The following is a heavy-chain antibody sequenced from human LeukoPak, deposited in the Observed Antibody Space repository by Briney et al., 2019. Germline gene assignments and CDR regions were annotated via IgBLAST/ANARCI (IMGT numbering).Heavy chain of an antibody. D-gene: IGHD2-2*01. J-gene: IGHJ6*03. V-gene: IGHV4-34*01. CDR2: INHSGST. CDR1: GGSISSYY. CDR3: ARYCSSTSHYYYYYMDV. Sequence: KPSETLSLTCTVSGGSISSYYWSWIRQPPGKGLEWIGEINHSGSTNYNPSLKSRVTISVDTSKNQFSLKLSSVTAADTAVYYCARYCSSTSHYYYYYMDVWGKGTTVTVSS.